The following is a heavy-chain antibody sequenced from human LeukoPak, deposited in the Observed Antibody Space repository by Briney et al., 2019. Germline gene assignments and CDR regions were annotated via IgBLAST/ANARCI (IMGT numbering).Heavy chain of an antibody. J-gene: IGHJ4*02. CDR2: IIHSGNT. Sequence: SETLSLTCAVSGYSISSAYYWGWIRQSPGKGLEWIGSIIHSGNTYYSPSLKGRVTISVDTSKNQFSLKLSSVTAADTAVYYCARVGRIVVAGKGFDNWGQGTLVTVSS. V-gene: IGHV4-38-2*01. CDR1: GYSISSAYY. CDR3: ARVGRIVVAGKGFDN. D-gene: IGHD6-19*01.